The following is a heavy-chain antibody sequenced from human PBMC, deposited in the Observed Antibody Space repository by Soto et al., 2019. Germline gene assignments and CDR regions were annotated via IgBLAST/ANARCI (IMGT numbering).Heavy chain of an antibody. CDR2: IKQDGSEK. V-gene: IGHV3-7*01. D-gene: IGHD3-3*01. CDR1: GFTFSSYW. CDR3: GRWSGAVITSKYGMEV. J-gene: IGHJ6*01. Sequence: PGGSLRLSCAASGFTFSSYWMSWVRQAPGKGLEWVANIKQDGSEKYYVDSVKGRFTISRDNAKNSLYLQMNSLRAEDTAVYYCGRWSGAVITSKYGMEVWGQGTTVTVSS.